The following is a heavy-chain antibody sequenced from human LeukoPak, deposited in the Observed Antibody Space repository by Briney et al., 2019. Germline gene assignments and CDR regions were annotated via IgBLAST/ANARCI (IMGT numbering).Heavy chain of an antibody. V-gene: IGHV4-59*08. J-gene: IGHJ4*02. D-gene: IGHD5-24*01. CDR2: FYFSGTS. Sequence: PSETLSLTCSVSGASISDYYWSWIRQSPGKGLEWIGYFYFSGTSPFNPSLQSRVTISVDASKNQFSLKLTSVTAADTAVYYCVRHVTTGFNLFEYWGQGTLVTVSS. CDR3: VRHVTTGFNLFEY. CDR1: GASISDYY.